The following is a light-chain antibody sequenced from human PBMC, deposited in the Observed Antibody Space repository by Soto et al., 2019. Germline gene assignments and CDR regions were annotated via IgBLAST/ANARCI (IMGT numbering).Light chain of an antibody. CDR2: AVT. CDR3: CSYAGSYTHYV. V-gene: IGLV2-11*01. CDR1: SSVVGGYNY. Sequence: HSVLTQPRSVSGSPGQSVTISCTGASSVVGGYNYVSWYQQYPGKAPKVMIYAVTKRPSGVPDRISGSKSGNTASLTISGLQAEDEADYYCCSYAGSYTHYVFGTGTRSPS. J-gene: IGLJ1*01.